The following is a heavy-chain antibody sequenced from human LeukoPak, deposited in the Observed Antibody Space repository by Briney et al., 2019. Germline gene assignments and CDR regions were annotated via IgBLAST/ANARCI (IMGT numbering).Heavy chain of an antibody. Sequence: PSETLSLTCSVSGGSISSYYWSWIRQPPGKGPEWIGYIYYSGSTNYNPSLKSRVTMSVDTSKNQFSLKLSSVTAADTAVYYCARGHDYGDPSAIWGQGTLVTVSS. CDR2: IYYSGST. D-gene: IGHD4-17*01. J-gene: IGHJ4*02. CDR3: ARGHDYGDPSAI. V-gene: IGHV4-59*01. CDR1: GGSISSYY.